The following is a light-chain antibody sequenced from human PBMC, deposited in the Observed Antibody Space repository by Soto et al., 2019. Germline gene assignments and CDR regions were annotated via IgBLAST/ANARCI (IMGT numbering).Light chain of an antibody. Sequence: AIQMTQSPSSLSASIGDRVTITCRASQGIRNDLGWYQQKPGKAPKLLIYAASSLQSGVPSRFSGNGSGTDFTLTISSLQPEDFATYYCLQDYNYPWTFGQGTTVEIK. V-gene: IGKV1-6*01. CDR3: LQDYNYPWT. CDR2: AAS. CDR1: QGIRND. J-gene: IGKJ1*01.